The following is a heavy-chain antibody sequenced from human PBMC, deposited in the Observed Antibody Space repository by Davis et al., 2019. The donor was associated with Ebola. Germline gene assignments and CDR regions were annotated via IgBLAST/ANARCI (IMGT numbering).Heavy chain of an antibody. CDR1: GGSVSSGSYY. CDR3: ARGQWELLFPL. V-gene: IGHV4-61*01. J-gene: IGHJ2*01. CDR2: IYYSGST. D-gene: IGHD1-26*01. Sequence: SETLSLTCTVSGGSVSSGSYYCSWTRQPPGKGLEWIGYIYYSGSTNYNPSLKSRVTISVDTSKNQFSLMLSSVTAADTAVYYCARGQWELLFPLWDRGTLVTVSS.